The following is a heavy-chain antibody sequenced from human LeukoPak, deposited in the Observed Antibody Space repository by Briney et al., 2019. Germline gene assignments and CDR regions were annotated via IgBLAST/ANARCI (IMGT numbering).Heavy chain of an antibody. J-gene: IGHJ4*02. CDR2: ISSSSSYI. D-gene: IGHD6-13*01. CDR3: ASPYSSRWYELCY. V-gene: IGHV3-21*01. Sequence: GGSLRLSCAGSGFPFSSHGMNWVRQAPGKGLEWVSSISSSSSYIYYADSVKGRFTISRDNAKNSLYLQMNSLRAEDTAVYYCASPYSSRWYELCYWGQGTLVTVSS. CDR1: GFPFSSHG.